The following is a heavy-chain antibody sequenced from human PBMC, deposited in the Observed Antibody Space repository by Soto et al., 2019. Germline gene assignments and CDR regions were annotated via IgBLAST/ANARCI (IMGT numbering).Heavy chain of an antibody. Sequence: GGSLRLSCAASGFTFSIYLMSWVCQAQGKGLEWVAVIWYDGSNKYYADSVKGRFTISRDNSKNTLYLQMNSPRAEDTAVYYCARVRGSGSYTAPFDYWGQGTLVTVSS. V-gene: IGHV3-33*08. CDR2: IWYDGSNK. D-gene: IGHD3-10*01. CDR1: GFTFSIYL. J-gene: IGHJ4*02. CDR3: ARVRGSGSYTAPFDY.